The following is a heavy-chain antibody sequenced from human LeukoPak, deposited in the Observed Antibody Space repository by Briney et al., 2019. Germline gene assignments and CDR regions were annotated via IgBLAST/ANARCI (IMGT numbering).Heavy chain of an antibody. V-gene: IGHV1-2*06. J-gene: IGHJ4*02. Sequence: ASVKVSCKASGYTFTGYYMHWVRQAPGQGLEWMGRINPNSGGTNYAQKFQGRVTMTRDTSSSTAYMELSRLRSDDTAVYYCARGRMISIAAAGTPGYWGQGTLVTVYS. CDR2: INPNSGGT. CDR1: GYTFTGYY. D-gene: IGHD6-13*01. CDR3: ARGRMISIAAAGTPGY.